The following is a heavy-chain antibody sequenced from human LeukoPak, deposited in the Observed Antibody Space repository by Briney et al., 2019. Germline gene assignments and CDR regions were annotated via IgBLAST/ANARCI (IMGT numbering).Heavy chain of an antibody. CDR3: ARVSGYDWESFYDY. Sequence: PSETLSLTCTVSGGSISSYYWSWIRQPPGKGLEWIGYIYYSGSTNYNPSLKSRVPISVDTSKNQFSLKLNSVTAADTAVYYCARVSGYDWESFYDYWGQGTLVTVSS. CDR2: IYYSGST. V-gene: IGHV4-59*01. D-gene: IGHD5-12*01. J-gene: IGHJ4*02. CDR1: GGSISSYY.